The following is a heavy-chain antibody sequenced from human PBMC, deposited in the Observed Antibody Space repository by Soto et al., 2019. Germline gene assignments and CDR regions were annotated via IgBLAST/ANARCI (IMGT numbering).Heavy chain of an antibody. D-gene: IGHD3-22*01. Sequence: ASVKVSCKASGGTFSSYAISWVRQAPGQGLEWMGGIIPIFGTANYAQKFQGRVTITADESTSTAYMELSSLRSEDTAVYYCARAPYDSSGSEKEFDYWGQGTLVTVSS. CDR3: ARAPYDSSGSEKEFDY. CDR1: GGTFSSYA. CDR2: IIPIFGTA. V-gene: IGHV1-69*13. J-gene: IGHJ4*02.